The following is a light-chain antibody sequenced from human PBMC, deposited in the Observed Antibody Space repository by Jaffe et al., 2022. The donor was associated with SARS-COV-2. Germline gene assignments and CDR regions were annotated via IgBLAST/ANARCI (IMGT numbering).Light chain of an antibody. Sequence: EIVLTQSPATLSLSPGERVTLSCRASQSVSGYLAWYQQRPGQAPRLLIYDASNRATGIPARFSGSGSGTDFTLTISSLEPEDFAVYYCQQRSKWPLTFGGGTKVEIK. CDR2: DAS. J-gene: IGKJ4*01. CDR3: QQRSKWPLT. CDR1: QSVSGY. V-gene: IGKV3-11*01.